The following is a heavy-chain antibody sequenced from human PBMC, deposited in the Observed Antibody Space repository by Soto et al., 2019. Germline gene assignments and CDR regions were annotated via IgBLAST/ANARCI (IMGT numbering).Heavy chain of an antibody. Sequence: QVHLVQSGAEVKKPGASVKVSCKASGYTFTSYGISWVRQAPGQGLEWMGWISAYNGNTNYAQKIQGRVTMTTDTSTSTAYMELRSLTSDYTAVYYCARVYPYYDILTGFYPGALDIWGQGTMVTVSS. CDR1: GYTFTSYG. CDR2: ISAYNGNT. CDR3: ARVYPYYDILTGFYPGALDI. J-gene: IGHJ3*02. D-gene: IGHD3-9*01. V-gene: IGHV1-18*01.